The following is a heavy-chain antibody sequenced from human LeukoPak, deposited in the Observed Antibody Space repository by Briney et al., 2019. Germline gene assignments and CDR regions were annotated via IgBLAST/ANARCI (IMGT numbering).Heavy chain of an antibody. Sequence: SETLSLTCSVSGGSISSYYWSWIRQPPGKGLEWIGYIYYSGSTNYNPSLKSRVTISVDTSKNQFSLKLSSVTAADTAVYYCARVGRQQLVLGWGQGTLVTVSS. CDR3: ARVGRQQLVLG. CDR2: IYYSGST. D-gene: IGHD6-13*01. V-gene: IGHV4-59*01. J-gene: IGHJ4*02. CDR1: GGSISSYY.